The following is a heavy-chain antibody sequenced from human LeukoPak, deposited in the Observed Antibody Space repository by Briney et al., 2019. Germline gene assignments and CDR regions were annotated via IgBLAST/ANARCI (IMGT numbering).Heavy chain of an antibody. D-gene: IGHD3-10*01. CDR2: IYTSGST. V-gene: IGHV4-4*07. Sequence: SETLSLTCTVSGVSISSYYWSWIRQPAGKGLEWIGCIYTSGSTNYNPSLKSRVTMSVDTSKNHFSLKLSSVTAADTAVYYCARDYYGIYYFDYWGQGTLVTVSS. CDR3: ARDYYGIYYFDY. J-gene: IGHJ4*02. CDR1: GVSISSYY.